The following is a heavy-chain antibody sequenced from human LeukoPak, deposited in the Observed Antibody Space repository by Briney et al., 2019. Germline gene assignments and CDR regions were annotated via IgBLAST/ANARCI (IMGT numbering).Heavy chain of an antibody. J-gene: IGHJ4*02. CDR3: ARARAHLKYYYDCSGYYYFDY. Sequence: SETLSLTCAVYGGSFSGYYWSWIRQPPGKGLEWIGEINHSGSTNYNPSLKSRVTISVDTSKNQFSLKLSSVTAADTAVYYCARARAHLKYYYDCSGYYYFDYWGQGTLVTVSS. D-gene: IGHD3-22*01. V-gene: IGHV4-34*01. CDR1: GGSFSGYY. CDR2: INHSGST.